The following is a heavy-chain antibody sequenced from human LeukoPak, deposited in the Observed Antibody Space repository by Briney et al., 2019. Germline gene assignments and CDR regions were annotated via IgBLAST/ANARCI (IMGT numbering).Heavy chain of an antibody. V-gene: IGHV3-15*01. Sequence: GGSMRLSCAASGFTFSNAWMTWVRQTPGKGLEWIGRIKSKTDGGTTDYAAPVKGRFTISRDDSKNTLYLQMNSLRAEDTAVYYCAELGITMIGGVWGKGTTVTISS. CDR3: AELGITMIGGV. CDR1: GFTFSNAW. CDR2: IKSKTDGGTT. D-gene: IGHD3-10*02. J-gene: IGHJ6*04.